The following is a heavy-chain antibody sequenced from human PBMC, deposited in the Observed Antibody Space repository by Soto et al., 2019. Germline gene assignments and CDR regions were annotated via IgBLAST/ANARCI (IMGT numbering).Heavy chain of an antibody. CDR2: MNPNSGNT. CDR1: GYTFTSYD. Sequence: ASVKVSCKASGYTFTSYDINWVRQATGQGLEWMGWMNPNSGNTGYAQRFQGRVTMTRNTSISTAYMELSSLRSEDTAVYYCARVGDYDFWSGPYYGMDVWGQGTTVTASS. CDR3: ARVGDYDFWSGPYYGMDV. J-gene: IGHJ6*02. V-gene: IGHV1-8*01. D-gene: IGHD3-3*01.